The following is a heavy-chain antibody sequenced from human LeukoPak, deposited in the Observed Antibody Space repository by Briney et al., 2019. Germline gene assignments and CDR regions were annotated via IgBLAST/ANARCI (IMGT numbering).Heavy chain of an antibody. CDR1: GDSISDSDYY. CDR3: ARDLTAVAGIRTGTGYFQH. D-gene: IGHD6-19*01. Sequence: SETLSLTCTVSGDSISDSDYYWGWIRQPPGKGLEWIGSIYYSGSTYYNPSLKSRVTISVDTSKNQFSLKLSSVTAADTAVYYCARDLTAVAGIRTGTGYFQHWGQGTLVTVSS. V-gene: IGHV4-39*07. CDR2: IYYSGST. J-gene: IGHJ1*01.